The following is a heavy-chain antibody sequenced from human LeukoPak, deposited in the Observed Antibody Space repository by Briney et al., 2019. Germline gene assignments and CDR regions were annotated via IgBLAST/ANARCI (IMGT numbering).Heavy chain of an antibody. CDR2: IIPIFGTA. V-gene: IGHV1-69*13. CDR1: GGTFSSYA. CDR3: ARAPRFGYYFGMDV. J-gene: IGHJ6*02. D-gene: IGHD3-16*01. Sequence: ASVTVSFKASGGTFSSYAISWVRQAPGQGLEWMGGIIPIFGTATYAQKFQGRVTITADECTSTAYMELSSLRSEDTAVYYCARAPRFGYYFGMDVWGQGTTVTVSS.